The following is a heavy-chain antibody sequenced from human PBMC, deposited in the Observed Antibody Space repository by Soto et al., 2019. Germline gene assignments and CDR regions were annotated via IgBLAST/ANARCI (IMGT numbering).Heavy chain of an antibody. CDR2: ITDDGSTT. D-gene: IGHD3-10*01. Sequence: EVKLVESGGGLFQPGGSLRLSCETSGFIFSMYWMHWVRQVPGKGPQWVARITDDGSTTYYAASVEGRFTISRDNAKNALYLQMTSSGADDTAVYYCTRGPRPTSIGTGAFWGQGTLVTVSS. J-gene: IGHJ4*02. CDR3: TRGPRPTSIGTGAF. CDR1: GFIFSMYW. V-gene: IGHV3-74*01.